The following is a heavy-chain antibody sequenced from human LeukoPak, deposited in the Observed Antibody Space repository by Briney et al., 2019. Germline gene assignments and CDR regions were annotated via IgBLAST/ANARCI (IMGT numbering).Heavy chain of an antibody. CDR1: WVTVKNNY. CDR3: ARGRPDCGGDCYPLDY. CDR2: IYSGGNT. Sequence: GSLRLSCATSWVTVKNNYMALVRQAPGKGLGLVSAIYSGGNTYYADSVKGQFTISRDNSKNTLYLQMNSLRAEDTAVYYCARGRPDCGGDCYPLDYWGQGTLVTVSS. D-gene: IGHD2-21*02. J-gene: IGHJ4*02. V-gene: IGHV3-53*01.